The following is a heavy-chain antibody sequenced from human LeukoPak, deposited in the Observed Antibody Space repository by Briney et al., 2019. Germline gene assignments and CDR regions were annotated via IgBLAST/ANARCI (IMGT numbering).Heavy chain of an antibody. V-gene: IGHV3-23*01. CDR1: GFTFSSYA. Sequence: GGTLRLSCAASGFTFSSYAMSWVRQAPGKGLEWVLAISGSGGSTYYADSVKGRFTISRDNSKNTLYLQMNSLRAEDTAVYYCAKNQWLADFDYWGQGTLVTVSS. D-gene: IGHD6-19*01. CDR2: ISGSGGST. J-gene: IGHJ4*02. CDR3: AKNQWLADFDY.